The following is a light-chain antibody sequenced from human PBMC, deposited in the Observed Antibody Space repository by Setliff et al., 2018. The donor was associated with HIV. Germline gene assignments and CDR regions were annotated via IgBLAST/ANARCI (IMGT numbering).Light chain of an antibody. CDR2: DVN. CDR3: NSYTSNITGV. Sequence: QSALTQPAYVSGSPGQSITISCTGTSSDVGGYDYVSWYQQHPGKAPKLMIYDVNNRPSGVSNHFSGSKSGNTASLTISGLQAEDEADYYCNSYTSNITGVFGTGTKVTVL. CDR1: SSDVGGYDY. J-gene: IGLJ1*01. V-gene: IGLV2-14*03.